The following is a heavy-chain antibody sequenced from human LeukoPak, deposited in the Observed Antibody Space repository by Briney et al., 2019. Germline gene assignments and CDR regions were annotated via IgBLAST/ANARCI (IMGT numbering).Heavy chain of an antibody. CDR2: VTHSGST. CDR3: ARVLIGTLDY. V-gene: IGHV4-34*01. D-gene: IGHD1-7*01. Sequence: SETLSLTCAVYGGSSSDHFWTWVRQPPGKGLEWIEEVTHSGSTNSNPSLKSRVTVSVDTSKNQFSLNLSSVTAADTAVYYCARVLIGTLDYWGQGILVTVSS. J-gene: IGHJ4*02. CDR1: GGSSSDHF.